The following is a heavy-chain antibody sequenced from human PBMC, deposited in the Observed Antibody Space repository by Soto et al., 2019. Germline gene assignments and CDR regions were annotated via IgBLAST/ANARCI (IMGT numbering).Heavy chain of an antibody. CDR3: ASLIAAAGPPHSPRYYYGMDV. Sequence: QVQLVQSGAEVKKPGSSVKVSCKASGGTFSSYAISWVRQAPGQGLEWMGGIIPIFGTADYAQKFQGRVTLPXXXSXXTAYMELSSLRSEDTAVYYCASLIAAAGPPHSPRYYYGMDVWGQGTTVTVSS. J-gene: IGHJ6*02. V-gene: IGHV1-69*05. CDR1: GGTFSSYA. CDR2: IIPIFGTA. D-gene: IGHD6-13*01.